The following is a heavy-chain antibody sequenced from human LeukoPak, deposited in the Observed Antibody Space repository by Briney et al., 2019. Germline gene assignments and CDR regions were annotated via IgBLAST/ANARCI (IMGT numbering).Heavy chain of an antibody. J-gene: IGHJ6*03. CDR2: ISGSGGST. CDR3: AKFDYGGNYYYYYMDV. CDR1: GFTFSSYA. V-gene: IGHV3-23*01. D-gene: IGHD4-17*01. Sequence: PGGSLRLSCAASGFTFSSYAMSWVRQAPGKGLEWVSAISGSGGSTYYADSVKGRFTISRDNSKNTLYLQMNSLRAEDTAVYYCAKFDYGGNYYYYYMDVWGKGTTVTVSS.